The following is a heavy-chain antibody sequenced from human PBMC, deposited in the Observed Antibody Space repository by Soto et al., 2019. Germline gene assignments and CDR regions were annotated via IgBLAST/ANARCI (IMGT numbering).Heavy chain of an antibody. CDR3: ATVPLITMIVY. CDR1: GGSISSSSYY. Sequence: QLQLQESGPGLVKPSETLSLTCTVSGGSISSSSYYWGWIRQPPGKGLEWIGSIYYSGSTYHTPSLKSRVTISVDTSKHRFPLQLSSVTTADTAVYSCATVPLITMIVYWGQETLVTVSS. CDR2: IYYSGST. D-gene: IGHD3-22*01. V-gene: IGHV4-39*01. J-gene: IGHJ4*02.